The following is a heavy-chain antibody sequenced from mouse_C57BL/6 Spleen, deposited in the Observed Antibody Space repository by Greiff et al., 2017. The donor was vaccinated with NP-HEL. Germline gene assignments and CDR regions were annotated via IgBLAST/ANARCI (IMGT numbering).Heavy chain of an antibody. D-gene: IGHD4-1*01. V-gene: IGHV1-18*01. CDR2: INPNNGGT. Sequence: EVQLQESGPELVKPGASVKIPCKASGYTFTDYNMDWVKQSHGKSLEWIGDINPNNGGTIYNQKFKGKATLTVDKSSSTAYMELRSLTSEDTAVYYCARWGGTQPYYAMDYWGQGTSVTVSS. CDR3: ARWGGTQPYYAMDY. J-gene: IGHJ4*01. CDR1: GYTFTDYN.